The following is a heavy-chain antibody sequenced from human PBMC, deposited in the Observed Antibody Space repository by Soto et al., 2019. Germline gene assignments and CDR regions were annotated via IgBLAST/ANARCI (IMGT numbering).Heavy chain of an antibody. CDR3: AKDLGDMSPSIAAQSIDY. J-gene: IGHJ4*02. D-gene: IGHD6-6*01. CDR1: GFTFSSYG. Sequence: QPGGSLRLSCAASGFTFSSYGMHWVRQAPGKGLEWVAVISYDGSNKYYADSVKGRFTISRDNSKNTLYLQMNSLRAEDTAVYYCAKDLGDMSPSIAAQSIDYWGQGTLVTVSS. CDR2: ISYDGSNK. V-gene: IGHV3-30*18.